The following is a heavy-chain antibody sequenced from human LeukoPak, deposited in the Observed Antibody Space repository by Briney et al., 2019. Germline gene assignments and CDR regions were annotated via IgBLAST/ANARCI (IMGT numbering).Heavy chain of an antibody. V-gene: IGHV4-30-4*08. CDR2: IYYSGST. CDR3: AGDKLLDDYSKPNDAFDI. Sequence: PSETLSLTCTVSGGSISSGDYYWSWIRQPPGKGLEWIGNIYYSGSTYYNPSLKSRVTISVDTSKNQFSLKLSSVTAADTAVYYCAGDKLLDDYSKPNDAFDIWGQGTMVTVSS. D-gene: IGHD4-11*01. J-gene: IGHJ3*02. CDR1: GGSISSGDYY.